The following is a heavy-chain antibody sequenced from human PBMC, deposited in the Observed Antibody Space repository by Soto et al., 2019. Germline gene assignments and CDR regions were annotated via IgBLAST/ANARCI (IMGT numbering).Heavy chain of an antibody. J-gene: IGHJ4*02. CDR3: ARVRVSGYFDY. V-gene: IGHV4-59*01. D-gene: IGHD3-3*01. CDR2: IHYSGST. Sequence: SETLSLTCSVSDGSISSYYWSWIRQPPGKGLEWIGYIHYSGSTNYNPSLKSRVTISVDTSKNQFSLKLSSVTAADTAVYYCARVRVSGYFDYWGQGTLVTVS. CDR1: DGSISSYY.